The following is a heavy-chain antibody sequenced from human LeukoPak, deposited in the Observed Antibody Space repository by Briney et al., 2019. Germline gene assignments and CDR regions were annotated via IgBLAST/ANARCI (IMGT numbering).Heavy chain of an antibody. V-gene: IGHV3-48*02. Sequence: GGSLRLSCAASGFTFSSYNTNWVRQAPGKGLEWVSYISSSSSTIYYADSVKGRFTISRDNAKNSLYLQMNGLRDEDTAVYYCARVRSDWYSDYWGQGTLVTVSS. CDR3: ARVRSDWYSDY. CDR1: GFTFSSYN. D-gene: IGHD6-19*01. J-gene: IGHJ4*02. CDR2: ISSSSSTI.